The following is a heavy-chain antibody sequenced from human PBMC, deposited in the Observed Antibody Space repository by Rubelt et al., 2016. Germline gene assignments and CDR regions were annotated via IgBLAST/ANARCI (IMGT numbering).Heavy chain of an antibody. CDR2: ISYDGSNR. CDR1: GFTFSSYA. J-gene: IGHJ3*02. V-gene: IGHV3-30*04. CDR3: AGRGRSGPHDALDS. D-gene: IGHD1-26*01. Sequence: AASGFTFSSYAMHWVRQAPGKGLARVAVISYDGSNRYYADSVKGRFTISRNNSKNTLYLQMNSLRAEETAVYYCAGRGRSGPHDALDSWGQGTMVTVSS.